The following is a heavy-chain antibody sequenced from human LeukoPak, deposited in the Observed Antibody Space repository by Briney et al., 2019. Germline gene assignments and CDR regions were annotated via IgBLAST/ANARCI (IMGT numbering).Heavy chain of an antibody. Sequence: SVKVSCKASGYTFTNYGFSWVRQAPGQGLEWMGRIIPILGIANYALKFQGRVTITADKSTSTAYMELSSLRSGDTAVYYCASYDILTGYYQYYFDYWGQGTLVTVSS. CDR2: IIPILGIA. CDR1: GYTFTNYG. CDR3: ASYDILTGYYQYYFDY. D-gene: IGHD3-9*01. V-gene: IGHV1-69*04. J-gene: IGHJ4*02.